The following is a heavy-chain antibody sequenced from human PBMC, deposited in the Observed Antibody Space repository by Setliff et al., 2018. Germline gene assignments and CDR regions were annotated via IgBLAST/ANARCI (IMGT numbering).Heavy chain of an antibody. Sequence: NPSETLSLTCAVSGSAISSGHYWGWIRQPPGTGLEWIGSIYYSGDTYYNPSLKSRATVSVDTSTSQFSLRLTSVTAADSAVYFCARYPRRGNGWYPYYVDVWGKGTTVTVSS. J-gene: IGHJ6*03. CDR3: ARYPRRGNGWYPYYVDV. V-gene: IGHV4-38-2*01. CDR2: IYYSGDT. D-gene: IGHD6-19*01. CDR1: GSAISSGHY.